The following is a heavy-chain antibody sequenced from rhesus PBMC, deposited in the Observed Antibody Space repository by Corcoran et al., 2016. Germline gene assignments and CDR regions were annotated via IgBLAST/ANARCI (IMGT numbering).Heavy chain of an antibody. CDR1: GYSISSGYG. CDR3: ARDRDSNYFDY. J-gene: IGHJ4*01. CDR2: ISYSGST. V-gene: IGHV4-122*02. D-gene: IGHD4-23*01. Sequence: QLQLQESGPGLVKPSETLSLTCAVSGYSISSGYGWSWIRQPPGKGLEWIGYISYSGSTSYNPSLKSRVTISRDTSKNQFSLKLSSVTAADTAVYYCARDRDSNYFDYWGQGVLVTVSS.